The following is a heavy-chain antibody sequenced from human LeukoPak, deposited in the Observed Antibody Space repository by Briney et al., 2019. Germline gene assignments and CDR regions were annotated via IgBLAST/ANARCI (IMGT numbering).Heavy chain of an antibody. Sequence: SETLSLTCTVSGGSISSGDYYWSWIRQPPGKGLEWVGYMYYSGSTYYNPSLKSRVTISVDTSKNQFSLKLSSVTAADTAVYYCARSDYDEGLFDPWGQGTLVTVSS. V-gene: IGHV4-30-4*01. CDR1: GGSISSGDYY. CDR2: MYYSGST. J-gene: IGHJ5*02. CDR3: ARSDYDEGLFDP. D-gene: IGHD3-22*01.